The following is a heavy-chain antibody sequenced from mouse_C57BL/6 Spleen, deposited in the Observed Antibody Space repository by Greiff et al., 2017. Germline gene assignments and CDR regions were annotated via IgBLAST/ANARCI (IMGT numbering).Heavy chain of an antibody. CDR1: GYTFTDYN. V-gene: IGHV1-22*01. CDR2: INPNNGGT. Sequence: VQLQQSGPELVKPGASVKMSCKASGYTFTDYNMHWVKQSHGKSLEWIGYINPNNGGTSYNQKFKGKATLTVNKSSSTAYMERRSLTSEDSAVYYYARELYWCFDVWGTGTTVTVSS. CDR3: ARELYWCFDV. J-gene: IGHJ1*03.